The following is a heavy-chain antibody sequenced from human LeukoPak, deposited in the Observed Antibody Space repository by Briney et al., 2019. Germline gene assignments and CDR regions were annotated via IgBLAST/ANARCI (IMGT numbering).Heavy chain of an antibody. Sequence: SETLSLTCTVSGGFISSFYCSWIRQPPGEGLEWIGYVYYSGTTNYNPSLKSRVTISSDTSKNQFSLRLSSVTAADTAVYYCARGTVDTAIDTWGQGALVTVSS. CDR1: GGFISSFY. V-gene: IGHV4-59*08. CDR2: VYYSGTT. CDR3: ARGTVDTAIDT. D-gene: IGHD5-18*01. J-gene: IGHJ4*02.